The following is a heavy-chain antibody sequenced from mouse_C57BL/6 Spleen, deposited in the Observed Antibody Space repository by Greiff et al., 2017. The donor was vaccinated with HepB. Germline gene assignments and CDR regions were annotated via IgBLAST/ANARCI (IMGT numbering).Heavy chain of an antibody. D-gene: IGHD2-4*01. CDR1: GFTFSSYA. CDR3: AREGDYDAWFAY. Sequence: EVQLQESGGGLVKPGGSLKLSCAASGFTFSSYAMSWVRQTPEKRLEWVATISDGGSYTYYPDNVKGRFTISRDNAKNNLYLQMSHLKSEDTAMYYCAREGDYDAWFAYWGQGTLVTVSA. J-gene: IGHJ3*01. V-gene: IGHV5-4*01. CDR2: ISDGGSYT.